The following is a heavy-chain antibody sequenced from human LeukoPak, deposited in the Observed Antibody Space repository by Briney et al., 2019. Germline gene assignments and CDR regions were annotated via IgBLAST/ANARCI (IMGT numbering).Heavy chain of an antibody. V-gene: IGHV4-30-2*01. CDR2: IYHSGST. CDR3: ATTSPITMIVRDGAFDI. J-gene: IGHJ3*02. D-gene: IGHD3-22*01. Sequence: PSQTLSLTCAVYAGSISSGGYSWSWIRQPPGKGLEWIGHIYHSGSTYDNPSLKSRVTISVDRSKNQFSLKLSSVTAADTAVYYCATTSPITMIVRDGAFDIWGQGTMVTVSS. CDR1: AGSISSGGYS.